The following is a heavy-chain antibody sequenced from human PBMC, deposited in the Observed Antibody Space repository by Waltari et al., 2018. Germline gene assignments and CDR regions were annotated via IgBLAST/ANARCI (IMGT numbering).Heavy chain of an antibody. J-gene: IGHJ4*02. Sequence: EVQLVESGGGLVQPGGSLRLSCAASGFTFSSYAMSWVRQAPGKGLGWVSAISGSGGSTYYADSVKGRFTISRDNSKNTLYLQMNSLRAEDTAVYYCALHYGSHTRFDYWGQGTLVTVSS. CDR2: ISGSGGST. V-gene: IGHV3-23*04. D-gene: IGHD1-26*01. CDR3: ALHYGSHTRFDY. CDR1: GFTFSSYA.